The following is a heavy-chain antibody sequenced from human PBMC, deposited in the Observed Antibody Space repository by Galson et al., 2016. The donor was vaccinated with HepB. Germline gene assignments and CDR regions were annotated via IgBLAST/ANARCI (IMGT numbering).Heavy chain of an antibody. CDR1: GFTFSDNY. J-gene: IGHJ4*02. Sequence: SLRLSCAASGFTFSDNYMNWIRQAPGKGLEWLSYITSTGSYTNYAGSVKGRFTVSRDNAKNSLYLQMNSLRAEDTAVYYCATGPPSYYYDSSGYYSGWGQGTLVTVSS. V-gene: IGHV3-11*06. D-gene: IGHD3-22*01. CDR3: ATGPPSYYYDSSGYYSG. CDR2: ITSTGSYT.